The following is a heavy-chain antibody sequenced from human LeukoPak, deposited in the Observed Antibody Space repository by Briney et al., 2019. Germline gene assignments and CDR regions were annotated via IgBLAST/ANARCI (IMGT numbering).Heavy chain of an antibody. CDR3: ISRLGTGDH. Sequence: AGGSLRLSCAGSGFTFSDAAMHWVRQASGKGLEWLGRIRSKANNYATVYVETAKGRFTISRDDSKNTAYLQMNRLKTEDTAVYYCISRLGTGDHWGQGTLVTVSS. CDR2: IRSKANNYAT. J-gene: IGHJ4*02. D-gene: IGHD2-2*01. V-gene: IGHV3-73*01. CDR1: GFTFSDAA.